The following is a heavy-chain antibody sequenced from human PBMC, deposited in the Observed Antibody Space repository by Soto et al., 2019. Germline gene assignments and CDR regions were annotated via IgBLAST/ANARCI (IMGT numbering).Heavy chain of an antibody. CDR1: GYAFTGYY. Sequence: SVKVSCKASGYAFTGYYMHWVRQAPGQGLEWMGWINPNSGGTNYAQKFQGRVTMTRDTSISTAYMELSRLRSDDTAVYYCARGGYSYVPGFYYGMDVWGQGTTVTVSS. J-gene: IGHJ6*02. CDR3: ARGGYSYVPGFYYGMDV. D-gene: IGHD5-18*01. V-gene: IGHV1-2*02. CDR2: INPNSGGT.